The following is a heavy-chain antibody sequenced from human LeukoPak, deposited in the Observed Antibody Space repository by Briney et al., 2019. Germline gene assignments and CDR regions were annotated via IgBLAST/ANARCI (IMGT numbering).Heavy chain of an antibody. CDR1: GFTFSSYA. CDR2: ISGSGVTT. Sequence: GGSLRLSCIASGFTFSSYAMGWVRQAPGKGLDWVSAISGSGVTTHYAGSVQGRFSISRDNSKNTLYLQMNSLRTEDTAMYYCARDFAGHWNYDYWGQGTLVTVSS. V-gene: IGHV3-23*01. CDR3: ARDFAGHWNYDY. D-gene: IGHD1-1*01. J-gene: IGHJ4*01.